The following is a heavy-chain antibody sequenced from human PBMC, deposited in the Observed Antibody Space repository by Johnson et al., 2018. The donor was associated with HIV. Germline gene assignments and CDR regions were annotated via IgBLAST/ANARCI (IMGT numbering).Heavy chain of an antibody. D-gene: IGHD3-3*01. CDR3: ARGSPYYNFWSGYVDAFDI. CDR1: GFTFSSYA. Sequence: QVQLVESGGGVVQPGRSLRLSCAASGFTFSSYAMHWVRQAPGKGLEWVAVISYDGSNKYYADSVKGRFTISRANSKNTLYLQMKSLRAEDTAVYYCARGSPYYNFWSGYVDAFDIWGQGTMVTVSS. CDR2: ISYDGSNK. V-gene: IGHV3-30-3*01. J-gene: IGHJ3*02.